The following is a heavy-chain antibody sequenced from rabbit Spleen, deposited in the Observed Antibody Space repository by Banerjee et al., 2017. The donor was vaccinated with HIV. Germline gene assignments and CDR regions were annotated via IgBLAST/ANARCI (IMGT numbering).Heavy chain of an antibody. D-gene: IGHD1-1*01. CDR2: IATGNSRGI. CDR3: ARESDVGGYVDL. Sequence: QEQLEESGGGLVKPEGSLTLTCTASGFSFSSSDWICWVRQAPGKGLEWIACIATGNSRGIFYTSWAKGRFTISKTSTTVTLQMTSLTAADTATYFCARESDVGGYVDLWGQGTLVTVS. J-gene: IGHJ3*01. CDR1: GFSFSSSDW. V-gene: IGHV1S45*01.